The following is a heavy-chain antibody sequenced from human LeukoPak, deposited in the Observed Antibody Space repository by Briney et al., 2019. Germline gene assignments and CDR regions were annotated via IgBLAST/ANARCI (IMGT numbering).Heavy chain of an antibody. Sequence: GASVKVSCKVSGYTLTELSMHWVRQAPGKGPEWMGGFDPEDGETIYAQKFQGRVTMTEDTSTDTAYMELSSLRSEDTAVYYCATGTHYYDPRWGGYWGQGTLVTVSS. D-gene: IGHD3-22*01. J-gene: IGHJ4*02. CDR3: ATGTHYYDPRWGGY. V-gene: IGHV1-24*01. CDR1: GYTLTELS. CDR2: FDPEDGET.